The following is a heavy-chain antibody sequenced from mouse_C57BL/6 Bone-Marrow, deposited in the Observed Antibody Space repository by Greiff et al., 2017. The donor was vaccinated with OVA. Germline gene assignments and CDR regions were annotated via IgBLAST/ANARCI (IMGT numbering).Heavy chain of an antibody. CDR1: GFSLTSYG. CDR3: AKPEDCPAWFAY. CDR2: IWGDGST. V-gene: IGHV2-3*01. Sequence: QVHVKQSGPGLVAPSQSLSITCTVSGFSLTSYGVSWVRQPPGKGLEWLGVIWGDGSTNYHSALISRLSISKDNSKSQVFLKLNSLQTDETATYYCAKPEDCPAWFAYWGQGTLVTVSA. J-gene: IGHJ3*01.